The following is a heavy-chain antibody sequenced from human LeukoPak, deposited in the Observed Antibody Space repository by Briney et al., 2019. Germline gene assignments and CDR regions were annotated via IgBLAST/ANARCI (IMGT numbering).Heavy chain of an antibody. CDR2: IYYSGST. CDR1: GGSVSSSSYY. D-gene: IGHD4/OR15-4a*01. Sequence: SETLSLTCTVSGGSVSSSSYYWGWIRQPPGKGLEWIGSIYYSGSTYYNPSLKSRVTISVDTSKNQFSLRLSSVTAADTAVYYCARRGWGSAMVLTHIDYWGQGTLVTVSS. V-gene: IGHV4-39*01. J-gene: IGHJ4*02. CDR3: ARRGWGSAMVLTHIDY.